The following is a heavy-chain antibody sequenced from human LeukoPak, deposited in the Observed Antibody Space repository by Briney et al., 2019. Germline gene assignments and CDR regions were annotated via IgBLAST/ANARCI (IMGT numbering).Heavy chain of an antibody. J-gene: IGHJ4*02. D-gene: IGHD3-22*01. CDR1: GFTFSSYG. CDR2: IWYDGSDK. Sequence: GGSLRLSCAASGFTFSSYGMHRVRQAPGKGLEWVAFIWYDGSDKFYADSVKGRSTISRDSSKNTLFLQMNSLRAEDTAVYYCARGHAYYYDTSSPGFDYWGQGTLVAVSS. CDR3: ARGHAYYYDTSSPGFDY. V-gene: IGHV3-33*01.